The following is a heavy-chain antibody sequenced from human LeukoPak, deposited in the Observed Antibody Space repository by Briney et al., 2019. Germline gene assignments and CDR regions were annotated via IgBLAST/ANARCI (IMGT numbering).Heavy chain of an antibody. J-gene: IGHJ6*03. CDR1: GFTFSSYG. CDR2: IRYDGSNK. V-gene: IGHV3-30*02. D-gene: IGHD3-10*01. Sequence: GGSLRLSCAASGFTFSSYGMHWVRQPPGKGLEWVAFIRYDGSNKYYADSVKGRFTISRDNSKNTLYLQMNSLRAEDTAVYYCARVARGDYYYYYMDVWGKGTTVTVSS. CDR3: ARVARGDYYYYYMDV.